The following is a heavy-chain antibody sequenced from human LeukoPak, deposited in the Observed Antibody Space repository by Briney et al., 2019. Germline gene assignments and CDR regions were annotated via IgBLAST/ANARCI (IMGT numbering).Heavy chain of an antibody. D-gene: IGHD6-13*01. V-gene: IGHV4-4*02. Sequence: SETLSLTCAVSGGSISSSNWWSWVRQPPGKGLEWIGEIYHSGSTNYNPSLKSRVTISVDKSKNQFSLKLSSVTAADTAVYYCARRGYKNGSWSFDYWGQGTLVTVSS. J-gene: IGHJ4*02. CDR1: GGSISSSNW. CDR3: ARRGYKNGSWSFDY. CDR2: IYHSGST.